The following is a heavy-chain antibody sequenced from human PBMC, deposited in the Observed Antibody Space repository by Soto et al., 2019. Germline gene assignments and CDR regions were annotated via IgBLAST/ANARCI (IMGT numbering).Heavy chain of an antibody. CDR2: ISAYNGNT. D-gene: IGHD1-1*01. J-gene: IGHJ4*02. CDR1: GYTFTSYG. V-gene: IGHV1-18*01. Sequence: QVQLVQSGAEVKKPGASVKVSCKASGYTFTSYGISWVRQAPGQGLEWMGWISAYNGNTNYAQKLQGRVIMTTDTSTSTAYMELRSLRSDDTAVYYCARDERLPGARNTNIDYWGQGTLVTVSS. CDR3: ARDERLPGARNTNIDY.